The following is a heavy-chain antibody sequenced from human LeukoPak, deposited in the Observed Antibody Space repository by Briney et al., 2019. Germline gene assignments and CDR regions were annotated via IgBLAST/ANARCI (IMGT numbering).Heavy chain of an antibody. CDR2: ISGSGGST. CDR1: GFTFSSYA. CDR3: AKAPVEYSFFDY. J-gene: IGHJ4*02. Sequence: QSGGSLRLSCAASGFTFSSYAMSWVRQAPGKGLEWVSAISGSGGSTYYADSVKGRFTISRDNSKNTLYLQMNSLRAEDTAVYYCAKAPVEYSFFDYWGQGTLVTVSS. D-gene: IGHD5-18*01. V-gene: IGHV3-23*01.